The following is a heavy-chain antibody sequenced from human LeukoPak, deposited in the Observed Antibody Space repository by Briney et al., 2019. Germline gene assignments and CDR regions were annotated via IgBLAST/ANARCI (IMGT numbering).Heavy chain of an antibody. CDR3: ANQDSGGTTPFDY. Sequence: GSLRLSCAASGFTFSSYWMHWVRQAPGKGLVWVSRINSDGSSTSYADSVKGRFTISRDNAKNTLYLQMNSLRAEDTAVYYCANQDSGGTTPFDYWGQGTLVTVTS. CDR1: GFTFSSYW. CDR2: INSDGSST. D-gene: IGHD3-16*01. V-gene: IGHV3-74*01. J-gene: IGHJ4*02.